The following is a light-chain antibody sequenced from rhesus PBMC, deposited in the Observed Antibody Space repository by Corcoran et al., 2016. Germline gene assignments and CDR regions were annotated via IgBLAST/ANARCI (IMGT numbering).Light chain of an antibody. Sequence: DIQMTQSPSSLSASVGDRVTITCRASQGITNDLAWYQQKPGETPKLRIYEASSLQSGIPSRFNGSVAWTVFTLTICSLQSEDFATYYCQHYDSPPYSFGRGTKVEIK. CDR1: QGITND. V-gene: IGKV1-21*01. CDR2: EAS. J-gene: IGKJ2*01. CDR3: QHYDSPPYS.